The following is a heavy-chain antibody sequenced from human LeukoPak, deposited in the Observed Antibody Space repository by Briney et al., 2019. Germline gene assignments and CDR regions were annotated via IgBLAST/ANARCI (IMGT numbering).Heavy chain of an antibody. J-gene: IGHJ4*02. Sequence: GASVKVSCKASGYTFSSYGTSWVRQAPGQGLEWMGWISAHSGNTNYAQKLQGRVTMTTDTSTSTAYMGLRSLRSDDTAVYYCARDYRGETGYWGQGTLVTVSS. V-gene: IGHV1-18*01. CDR1: GYTFSSYG. D-gene: IGHD3-10*01. CDR3: ARDYRGETGY. CDR2: ISAHSGNT.